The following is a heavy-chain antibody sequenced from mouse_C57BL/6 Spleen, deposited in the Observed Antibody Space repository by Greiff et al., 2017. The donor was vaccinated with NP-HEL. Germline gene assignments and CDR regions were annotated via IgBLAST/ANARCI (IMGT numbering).Heavy chain of an antibody. CDR2: IYPRDGST. CDR3: ARASTMSTEYYFDC. J-gene: IGHJ2*01. Sequence: QVQLQQSGPELVKPGASVKLSCKASGYTFTSYDINWVKQRPGQGLEWIGWIYPRDGSTKYNEKFKGKATLTVDTSSSTAYMELHSLTSEDSAVYFCARASTMSTEYYFDCWGQGTTLTVSS. CDR1: GYTFTSYD. D-gene: IGHD2-4*01. V-gene: IGHV1-85*01.